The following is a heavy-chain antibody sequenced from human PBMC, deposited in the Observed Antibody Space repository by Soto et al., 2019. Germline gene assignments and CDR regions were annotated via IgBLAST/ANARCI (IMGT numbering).Heavy chain of an antibody. CDR2: IYYSGST. CDR1: GGSISSGGYY. CDR3: ARGGDYISTVTRSYWYFDL. J-gene: IGHJ2*01. V-gene: IGHV4-31*03. Sequence: QVQLQESGPGLVKPSQTLSLTCTVSGGSISSGGYYWSWIRQHPGKGLEWIGYIYYSGSTYYNPSLKSRVTISVDTSKNQFSLKLSSVTAADTAVYYCARGGDYISTVTRSYWYFDLWGRGTLVTVSS. D-gene: IGHD4-17*01.